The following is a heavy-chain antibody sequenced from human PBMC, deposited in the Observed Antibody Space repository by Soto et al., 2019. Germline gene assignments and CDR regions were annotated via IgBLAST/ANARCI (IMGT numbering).Heavy chain of an antibody. CDR1: GFTFDDYA. CDR3: AKDSSGYGGSDY. D-gene: IGHD5-12*01. Sequence: EVQLVESGGGLVQPGRSLRLSCAASGFTFDDYAMHWVRQAPGKGLEWVSGISWNSGSIGYAVSVKGRFTISRDNAKNSLYLQMNSLRAEDTALYYCAKDSSGYGGSDYWGQGTLVTVSS. CDR2: ISWNSGSI. J-gene: IGHJ4*02. V-gene: IGHV3-9*01.